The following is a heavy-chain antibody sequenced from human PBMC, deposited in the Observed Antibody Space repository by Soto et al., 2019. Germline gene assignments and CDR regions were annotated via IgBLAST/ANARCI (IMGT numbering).Heavy chain of an antibody. CDR1: GDTLNTYT. D-gene: IGHD5-18*01. J-gene: IGHJ4*02. CDR3: ARDVTAMEALHYYDT. Sequence: SVKVSCKASGDTLNTYTISWVRQAPGQGLEWMGSVLPFLGTTNYAKKFQGRVTITADQSTSTMELSSLRSADTAMYFCARDVTAMEALHYYDTWGQGTPVTVSS. V-gene: IGHV1-69*08. CDR2: VLPFLGTT.